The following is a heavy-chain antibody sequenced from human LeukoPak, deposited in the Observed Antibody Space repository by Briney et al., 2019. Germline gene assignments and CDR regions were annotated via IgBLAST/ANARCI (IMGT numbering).Heavy chain of an antibody. J-gene: IGHJ4*02. Sequence: GGSLRLSCAASGFTFDDYGMSWVRQAPGKGLEWVSGINWNGGSTGYADSVKGRFTISRDNAKNSLYLQLNSLRAEDTAVYYCARDDGDYEAGYWGQGTLVTVSS. CDR2: INWNGGST. CDR3: ARDDGDYEAGY. V-gene: IGHV3-20*04. CDR1: GFTFDDYG. D-gene: IGHD4-17*01.